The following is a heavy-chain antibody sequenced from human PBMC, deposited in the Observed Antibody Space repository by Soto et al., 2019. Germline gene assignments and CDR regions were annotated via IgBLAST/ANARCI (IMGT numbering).Heavy chain of an antibody. V-gene: IGHV3-48*02. CDR2: ISDNSSVI. CDR1: GFTFSTYS. J-gene: IGHJ4*02. Sequence: GALRLSCAASGFTFSTYSINWVRQAPGKGLEWISYISDNSSVIYYADAVKGRFTISRDNAKNSLYLQMNSLRDEDTAVYYCARDRDAYCSKGICSGPYFDYWGQGTLVTVSS. D-gene: IGHD2-8*01. CDR3: ARDRDAYCSKGICSGPYFDY.